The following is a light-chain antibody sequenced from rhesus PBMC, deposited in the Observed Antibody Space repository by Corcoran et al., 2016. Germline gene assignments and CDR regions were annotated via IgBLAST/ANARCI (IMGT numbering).Light chain of an antibody. Sequence: EIVMTQSPATLSLSPGERATLSCRASQSATSSLAWYQQKPGQAPRPLIYDASSRATGIPDRFSGSGSETDFTLTISSLEPEDVAVYYCLQHSNWPLTFGGGTKVELK. CDR1: QSATSS. V-gene: IGKV3-24*01. CDR2: DAS. CDR3: LQHSNWPLT. J-gene: IGKJ4*01.